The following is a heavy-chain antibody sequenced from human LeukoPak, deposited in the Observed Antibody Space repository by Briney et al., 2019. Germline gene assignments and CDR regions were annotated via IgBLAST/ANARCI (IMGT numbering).Heavy chain of an antibody. J-gene: IGHJ6*02. CDR3: AKVRGSGSYGSMDV. D-gene: IGHD3-10*01. CDR1: GFTFSSYA. Sequence: GGSLRLSYAASGFTFSSYAMSWVRQAPGKGLEWVSAISGSGGSTYYADSVKGRFTISRDNSKNTLYLQMNSLRAEDTAVYYCAKVRGSGSYGSMDVWGQGTTVTVSS. CDR2: ISGSGGST. V-gene: IGHV3-23*01.